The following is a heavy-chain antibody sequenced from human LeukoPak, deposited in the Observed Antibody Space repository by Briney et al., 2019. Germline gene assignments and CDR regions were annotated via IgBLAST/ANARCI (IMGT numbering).Heavy chain of an antibody. J-gene: IGHJ4*02. V-gene: IGHV3-23*01. Sequence: SGGSLRLSCAASGFTFSNYAMSWVRPAPGKGLEWVSGISGTSGTINYAAPVKGRFTISRDNSKNTLYLQMNSLRVDDMAVYYCAKRLGDPRAFDYWGQGTLVTVSS. CDR1: GFTFSNYA. CDR3: AKRLGDPRAFDY. D-gene: IGHD2-21*02. CDR2: ISGTSGTI.